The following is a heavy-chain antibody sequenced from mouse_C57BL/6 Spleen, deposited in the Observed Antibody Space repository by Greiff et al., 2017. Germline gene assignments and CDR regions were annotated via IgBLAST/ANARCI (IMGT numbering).Heavy chain of an antibody. V-gene: IGHV1-55*01. CDR1: GYTFTSYW. J-gene: IGHJ2*01. CDR2: IYPGSGST. Sequence: QVQLQQPGAELVKPGASVKMSCKASGYTFTSYWITWVKQRPGQGLEWIGDIYPGSGSTNYNEKFKSKATLTVDTSSSAAYMQLSSLPSEDSAVYYCARRYYGTLFDYWGQGTTLTVSS. CDR3: ARRYYGTLFDY. D-gene: IGHD1-1*01.